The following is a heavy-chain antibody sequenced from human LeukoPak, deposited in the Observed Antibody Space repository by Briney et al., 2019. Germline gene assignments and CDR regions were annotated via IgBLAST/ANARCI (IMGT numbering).Heavy chain of an antibody. CDR3: ARGDSSRGSGSYYRSYYFDY. D-gene: IGHD3-10*01. CDR2: IYYSGST. V-gene: IGHV4-59*01. CDR1: GSSISSYY. Sequence: SVTLSLTCTVSGSSISSYYWSWIRHPPGQGLEWIGYIYYSGSTNYHPFLKSRITISVDTSKNQFSLKLSSVTAADTAVYYCARGDSSRGSGSYYRSYYFDYWGQGTLVTVSS. J-gene: IGHJ4*02.